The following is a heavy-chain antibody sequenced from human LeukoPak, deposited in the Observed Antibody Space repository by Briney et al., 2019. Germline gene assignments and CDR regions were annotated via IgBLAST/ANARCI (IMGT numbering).Heavy chain of an antibody. J-gene: IGHJ4*02. CDR3: ARHGSSTSWAV. CDR1: GYSFTDYW. Sequence: GESLQISCKGSGYSFTDYWIAWVRQMPGKGLEWMGIVYPRDSDTRYSPSFQGQVTISADKSINTAYLHWSSLKASDTAMYYCARHGSSTSWAVWGQGTSLTVSS. CDR2: VYPRDSDT. D-gene: IGHD6-13*01. V-gene: IGHV5-51*01.